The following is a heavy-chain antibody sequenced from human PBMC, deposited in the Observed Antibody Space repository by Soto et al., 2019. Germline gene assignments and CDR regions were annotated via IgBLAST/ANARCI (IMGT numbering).Heavy chain of an antibody. CDR1: GFTFSSYW. Sequence: GGSLRLSCAASGFTFSSYWMSWVRQAPGKGLEWVANIKQDGSEKYYVDSVKGRFTISRDNAKNSLYLQMNSLRAEDTAVYYCASLFPLGGWYFQHWGQGTLVTVSS. CDR3: ASLFPLGGWYFQH. D-gene: IGHD6-19*01. V-gene: IGHV3-7*01. CDR2: IKQDGSEK. J-gene: IGHJ1*01.